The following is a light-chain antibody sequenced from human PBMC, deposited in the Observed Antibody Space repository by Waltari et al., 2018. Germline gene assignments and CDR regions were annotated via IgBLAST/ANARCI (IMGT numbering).Light chain of an antibody. J-gene: IGKJ3*01. CDR3: QQSYSVPRT. CDR2: TAS. CDR1: QTVTSY. Sequence: DIQLTQSPSSLSASVGDRVTITCRASQTVTSYLNWYQQKPGKAPKLLIHTASTLQSGVPSRFSGIGSGTAFTLTISSLQPEDFATYYCQQSYSVPRTFGPGTKVGVK. V-gene: IGKV1-39*01.